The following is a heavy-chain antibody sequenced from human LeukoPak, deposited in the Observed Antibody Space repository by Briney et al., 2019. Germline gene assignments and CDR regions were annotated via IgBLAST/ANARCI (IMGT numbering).Heavy chain of an antibody. CDR3: ARDLQQLVQRSGS. D-gene: IGHD6-13*01. CDR2: IYSGGNT. Sequence: GGSLRLSCAASGFTVTTKTMSWVRQAPGKGLEWVSDIYSGGNTDYRDFVKGRFTIYRDTSKNTLYLQMNSLTVEDTAVYYCARDLQQLVQRSGSWGQGTLVTVSS. J-gene: IGHJ5*02. CDR1: GFTVTTKT. V-gene: IGHV3-53*01.